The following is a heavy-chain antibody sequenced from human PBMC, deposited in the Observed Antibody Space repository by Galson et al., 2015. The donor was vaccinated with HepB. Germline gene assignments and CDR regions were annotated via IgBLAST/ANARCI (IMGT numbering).Heavy chain of an antibody. D-gene: IGHD6-25*01. J-gene: IGHJ6*02. CDR3: ARNPASYDYYNMYV. Sequence: SLRLSCAASGFSFSSHCMCWVRQAPGKGLGWVAYISAGSTGRYYGASVKGRFTISRDNAKNSVYLHMNNLRAEDTAVYYCARNPASYDYYNMYVWGRGTTVTVSS. V-gene: IGHV3-48*01. CDR2: ISAGSTGR. CDR1: GFSFSSHC.